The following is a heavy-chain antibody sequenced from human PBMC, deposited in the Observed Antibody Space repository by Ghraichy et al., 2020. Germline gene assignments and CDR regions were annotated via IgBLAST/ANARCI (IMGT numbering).Heavy chain of an antibody. Sequence: GGSLRLSCAASEFTFFSYGMHWVRQAPGKGLEWVAVISYDGSNKKYADSVKGRFSISRDNSKNTVYLQMNSLRPEDTAVYYCAKEYSSDWHFDNWGQGTLVTVSS. D-gene: IGHD6-19*01. V-gene: IGHV3-30*18. CDR3: AKEYSSDWHFDN. CDR2: ISYDGSNK. CDR1: EFTFFSYG. J-gene: IGHJ4*02.